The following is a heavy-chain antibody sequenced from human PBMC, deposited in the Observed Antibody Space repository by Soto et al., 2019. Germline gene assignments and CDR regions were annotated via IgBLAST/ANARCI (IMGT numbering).Heavy chain of an antibody. CDR3: ARLTYYYDSSGYNRFVDY. V-gene: IGHV4-61*01. Sequence: SETLSLTCTVSGGSVSSGSYYWSWIRQPPGKGLEWIGYIYYSGSTNYNPSLKSRVTISVDTSKYQFSLNLSSVTAADTALYYCARLTYYYDSSGYNRFVDYWGQGTLVTVSS. D-gene: IGHD3-22*01. CDR2: IYYSGST. J-gene: IGHJ4*02. CDR1: GGSVSSGSYY.